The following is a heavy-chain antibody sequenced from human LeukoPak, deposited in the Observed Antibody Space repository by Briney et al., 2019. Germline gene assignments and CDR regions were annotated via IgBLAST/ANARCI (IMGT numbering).Heavy chain of an antibody. J-gene: IGHJ5*02. CDR2: ISSSGSTI. CDR3: ARDRSRYSGYDWGSWFDP. V-gene: IGHV3-11*01. Sequence: GGSLRLSCAASGFTFSDYYMSWIRQAPGKGLEWVSYISSSGSTIYYADSVKGRFTISKDNAKNSLYLQMNSLRAEDTAVYYCARDRSRYSGYDWGSWFDPWGQGTLVTVSS. D-gene: IGHD5-12*01. CDR1: GFTFSDYY.